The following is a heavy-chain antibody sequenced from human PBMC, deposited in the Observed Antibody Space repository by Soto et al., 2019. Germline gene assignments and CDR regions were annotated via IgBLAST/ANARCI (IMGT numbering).Heavy chain of an antibody. D-gene: IGHD3-3*01. CDR3: ANLRRITIFGVVIDRGCAFAI. V-gene: IGHV1-24*01. CDR2: FDPEDGET. CDR1: GYTLTELS. Sequence: QVQLVQSGAEVKKPGASVKVSCKVSGYTLTELSMHWVRQAPGKGLEWMGGFDPEDGETIYAQKFQGRVTMTEDTPTDPAYMELSSLRSEDTAVYYCANLRRITIFGVVIDRGCAFAIWGKGTMVTVSS. J-gene: IGHJ3*02.